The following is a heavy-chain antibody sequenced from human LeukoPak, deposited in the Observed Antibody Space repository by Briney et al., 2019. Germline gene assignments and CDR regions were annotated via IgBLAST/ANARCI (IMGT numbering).Heavy chain of an antibody. CDR3: ARFLSPGSYYNP. Sequence: SETLSLTCTVSGGSISSGGYYWSWIRQHPGKGLEWIGYIYYSGSTYYNPSLKSRVTISVDTSKNQFSLKLSSVTAADTAVYYCARFLSPGSYYNPWGQGTLVTVSS. V-gene: IGHV4-31*03. D-gene: IGHD3-10*01. J-gene: IGHJ5*02. CDR1: GGSISSGGYY. CDR2: IYYSGST.